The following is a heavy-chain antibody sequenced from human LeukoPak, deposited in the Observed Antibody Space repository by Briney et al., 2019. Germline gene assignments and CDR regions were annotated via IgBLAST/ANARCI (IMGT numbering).Heavy chain of an antibody. J-gene: IGHJ4*02. CDR1: GFTFSSYA. D-gene: IGHD1-7*01. Sequence: GGSLRLSCAASGFTFSSYAMSWVRQAPGKGLEWVSSISGTGGSTYYADSVKGRFTISRDNSKNTLYLQMNSLRGEDTAVYYCVRGLRELPYWGQGTLVTVSS. CDR2: ISGTGGST. CDR3: VRGLRELPY. V-gene: IGHV3-23*01.